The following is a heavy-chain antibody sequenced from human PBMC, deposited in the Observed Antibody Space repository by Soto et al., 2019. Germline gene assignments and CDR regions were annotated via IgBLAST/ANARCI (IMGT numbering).Heavy chain of an antibody. CDR3: ARVAAAGPKYYYYYYGMDV. J-gene: IGHJ6*02. CDR2: IWYDGSNK. CDR1: GFTFSSYG. D-gene: IGHD6-13*01. V-gene: IGHV3-33*01. Sequence: GGSLRLSCAASGFTFSSYGMHWVRQAPGKGLEWVAVIWYDGSNKYYADSVKGRFTISRDNSKNTLYLQMNSLRAEDTAVYYCARVAAAGPKYYYYYYGMDVWGQGTTVTVSS.